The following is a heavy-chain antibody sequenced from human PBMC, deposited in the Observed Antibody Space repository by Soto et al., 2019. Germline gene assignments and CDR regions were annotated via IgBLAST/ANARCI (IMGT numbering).Heavy chain of an antibody. V-gene: IGHV3-66*01. CDR3: ARVVVGTTRYYDV. CDR2: IYSGGTT. CDR1: GVAVSNNF. D-gene: IGHD3-22*01. Sequence: GGSLRLSCAASGVAVSNNFMTWVRQPPGKGLEWVSVIYSGGTTDYTDSVKGRFTISRDTSRNTLYLHMSSLRAEDTAVYYCARVVVGTTRYYDVWGQGTLVTVSS. J-gene: IGHJ4*02.